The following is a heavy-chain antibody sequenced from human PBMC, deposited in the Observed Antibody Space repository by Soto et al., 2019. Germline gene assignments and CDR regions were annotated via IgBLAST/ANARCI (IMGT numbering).Heavy chain of an antibody. J-gene: IGHJ4*02. CDR3: ARELTVAE. Sequence: PSDTLSLTCSVSGDSVSICSYYWSWIRQPPGKGLEWIGYIYDSVITNYNPSLKSRVTISVDTSKNQFSLKLTSVTAADTAVYYCARELTVAEWGQGTLVTVSS. CDR2: IYDSVIT. D-gene: IGHD6-19*01. V-gene: IGHV4-61*01. CDR1: GDSVSICSYY.